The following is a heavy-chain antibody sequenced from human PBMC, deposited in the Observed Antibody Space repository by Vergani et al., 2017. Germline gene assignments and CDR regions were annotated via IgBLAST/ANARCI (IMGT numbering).Heavy chain of an antibody. D-gene: IGHD1-7*01. CDR2: ISGSGGST. CDR3: ARDLLPGTLLLLAY. J-gene: IGHJ4*02. Sequence: EVQLLESGGDLVQPGGSLRLSCAASGFTFNHYAMNWVRQAPGKGLEWVSGISGSGGSTYYAGSVKGRFTISRDSSKNTLYLQMNNLRVEDTAVYYCARDLLPGTLLLLAYWGQGTLISVSS. CDR1: GFTFNHYA. V-gene: IGHV3-23*01.